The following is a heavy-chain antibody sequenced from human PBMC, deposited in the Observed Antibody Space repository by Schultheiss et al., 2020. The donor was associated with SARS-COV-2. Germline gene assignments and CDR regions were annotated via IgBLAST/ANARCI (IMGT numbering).Heavy chain of an antibody. Sequence: GGSLRLSCAASGFTFSSYAMSWVRQAPGKGLEWVSAISGSGGSTYYADSVKGRFTISRDNSKNTLYLQMNSLRAGDTALYYCSRSNKVAYFDYWGQGTRVTVSS. D-gene: IGHD4-11*01. CDR3: SRSNKVAYFDY. V-gene: IGHV3-23*01. J-gene: IGHJ4*02. CDR1: GFTFSSYA. CDR2: ISGSGGST.